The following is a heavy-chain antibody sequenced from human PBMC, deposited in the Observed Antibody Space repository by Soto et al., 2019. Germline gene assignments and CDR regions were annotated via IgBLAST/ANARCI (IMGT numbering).Heavy chain of an antibody. V-gene: IGHV1-18*04. CDR1: AYTFTTYG. Sequence: QVQLVQSGPEVKKPGASVKVSCKASAYTFTTYGISWVRQAPGQGLEWMGWISGYNGQTNYPQKFRGRVTLTTDTSTSTAYMERRRLRSDDTAMYYCARDNRKELWVEGLNAMDVWGQGTTVTVSS. D-gene: IGHD3-10*01. CDR2: ISGYNGQT. J-gene: IGHJ6*02. CDR3: ARDNRKELWVEGLNAMDV.